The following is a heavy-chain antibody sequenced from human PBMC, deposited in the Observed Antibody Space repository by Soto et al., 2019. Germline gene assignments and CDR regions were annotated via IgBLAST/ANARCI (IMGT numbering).Heavy chain of an antibody. D-gene: IGHD3-10*01. CDR3: AREGKRVSMVRGFDS. CDR1: GGSVSSSSYY. CDR2: IYCSGTT. J-gene: IGHJ4*02. Sequence: QVQLQESGPGLVKPSETLSLTCTVSGGSVSSSSYYWTWLRQPPGKRLEWIGYIYCSGTTEYNPSLKTLVAISFDTSKNQFSLKLSSVIAADTAVYYCAREGKRVSMVRGFDSWGQGTLVTVSS. V-gene: IGHV4-61*01.